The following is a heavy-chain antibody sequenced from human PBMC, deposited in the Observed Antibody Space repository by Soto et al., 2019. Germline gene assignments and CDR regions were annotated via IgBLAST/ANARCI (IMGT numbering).Heavy chain of an antibody. D-gene: IGHD3-10*01. CDR2: ISTNNGNT. CDR1: GYTFSDYG. CDR3: AIQRAGAYGMDV. V-gene: IGHV1-18*01. Sequence: QVQLVQSGGEVKKPGASVKVSCKASGYTFSDYGISWVRQAPGQRPEYMGWISTNNGNTNYAQNIQGRVTMTTDTSTSTGYMELRSLRPDDTAVYYCAIQRAGAYGMDVWGQGTTVTVYS. J-gene: IGHJ6*02.